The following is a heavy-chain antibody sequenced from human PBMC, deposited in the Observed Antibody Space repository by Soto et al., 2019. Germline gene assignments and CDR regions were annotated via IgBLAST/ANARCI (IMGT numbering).Heavy chain of an antibody. CDR1: GGTFSSYA. V-gene: IGHV1-69*06. J-gene: IGHJ6*02. Sequence: SVKVSCKASGGTFSSYAISWVRQAPGQGLEWMGGIIPIFGTANYAQKFQGRVTITAAKSTSTAYMELSSLRSEDTAVYYCAIERQDCSGGSCYYGMDVWGQGTTVTVSS. CDR2: IIPIFGTA. CDR3: AIERQDCSGGSCYYGMDV. D-gene: IGHD2-15*01.